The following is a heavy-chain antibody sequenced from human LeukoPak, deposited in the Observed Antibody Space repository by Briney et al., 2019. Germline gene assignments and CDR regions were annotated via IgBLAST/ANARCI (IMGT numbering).Heavy chain of an antibody. V-gene: IGHV4-30-2*01. Sequence: PSQTLSLTCAVSGGSISSGGYSWSWIRQPPGKGLEWIGYIYHSGSTYYNPSLKSRVTISVDRSKNQFSLKLSSVTAAGTAVYYCARVGQDSGYDFYPDSYYFDYWGQGTLVTVSS. CDR2: IYHSGST. CDR3: ARVGQDSGYDFYPDSYYFDY. J-gene: IGHJ4*02. CDR1: GGSISSGGYS. D-gene: IGHD5-12*01.